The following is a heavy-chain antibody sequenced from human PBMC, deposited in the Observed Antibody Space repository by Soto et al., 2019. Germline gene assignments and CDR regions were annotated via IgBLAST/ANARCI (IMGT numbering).Heavy chain of an antibody. J-gene: IGHJ4*02. CDR2: IAYDGSTN. D-gene: IGHD1-26*01. V-gene: IGHV3-30*04. Sequence: GGSLRLSCAASGFTFSSYAMHWVRQAPGKVLWCVAVIAYDGSTNYDADFEDGRFTISKDNNKNTLYLQMNILGAEDTVVYYCARGGVLVGATLYYFDYWGQGTLVTVSS. CDR1: GFTFSSYA. CDR3: ARGGVLVGATLYYFDY.